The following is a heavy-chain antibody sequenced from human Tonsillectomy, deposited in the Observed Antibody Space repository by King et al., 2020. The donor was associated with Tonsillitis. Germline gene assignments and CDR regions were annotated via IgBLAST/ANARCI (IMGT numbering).Heavy chain of an antibody. Sequence: QLVQSGAEVKKPGASVKVSCQASGYDFTGYSIHWVRQAPGQGLEWMGRINPDSGDADYALRFEGRVTMTRDMSMRSAYLEVSRLKSDDTAVYYCARDTGGWRAFDDWGQGTLVTVSS. CDR1: GYDFTGYS. D-gene: IGHD6-19*01. CDR3: ARDTGGWRAFDD. V-gene: IGHV1-2*06. J-gene: IGHJ5*02. CDR2: INPDSGDA.